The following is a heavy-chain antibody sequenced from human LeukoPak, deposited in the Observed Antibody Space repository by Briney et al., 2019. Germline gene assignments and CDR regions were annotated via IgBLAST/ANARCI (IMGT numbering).Heavy chain of an antibody. Sequence: SETLSLTCAVYGGSFSGYYWSWIRQPPGKGLEWIGEINHSGSTYYNPSLKSRVTISVDTSKNQFSLKLSSVTAADTAVYYCARLADYDYVWGSYRSDYWGQGTLVTVSS. D-gene: IGHD3-16*02. CDR1: GGSFSGYY. CDR3: ARLADYDYVWGSYRSDY. CDR2: INHSGST. J-gene: IGHJ4*02. V-gene: IGHV4-34*01.